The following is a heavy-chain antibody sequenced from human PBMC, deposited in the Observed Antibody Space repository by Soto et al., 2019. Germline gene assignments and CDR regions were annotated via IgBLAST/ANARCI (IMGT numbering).Heavy chain of an antibody. V-gene: IGHV1-69*05. Sequence: QVQLVQSGAEVKKPGSSVKVSCKASGGTFSSYAISWVRQAPGQGLEWMGGIIPIFGTANYAQKFQGRVTITPDESTNTAYREQSSLRSEDTAVYYCAAGTRGKIATDDYWGQGTLVTVSS. CDR3: AAGTRGKIATDDY. D-gene: IGHD1-26*01. CDR2: IIPIFGTA. CDR1: GGTFSSYA. J-gene: IGHJ4*02.